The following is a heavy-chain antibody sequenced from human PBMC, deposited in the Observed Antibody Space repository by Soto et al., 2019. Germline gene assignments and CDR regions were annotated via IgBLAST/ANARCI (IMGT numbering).Heavy chain of an antibody. CDR2: IIPIFGTA. Sequence: QVQLVQSGAEVKKPGSSVKVSCKASGGTFSSYAINWARQAPGHGLEWMGGIIPIFGTANYAQKFQGRVTLSADESTSTSYRELSILRSEHTAVDYCAWTQVCSGTSGPPNFYYDYGMDVWGQGTTVTVSS. CDR3: AWTQVCSGTSGPPNFYYDYGMDV. V-gene: IGHV1-69*01. CDR1: GGTFSSYA. J-gene: IGHJ6*02. D-gene: IGHD2-2*01.